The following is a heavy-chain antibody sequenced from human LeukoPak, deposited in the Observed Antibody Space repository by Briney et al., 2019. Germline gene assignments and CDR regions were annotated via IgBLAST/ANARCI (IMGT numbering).Heavy chain of an antibody. Sequence: GGCLRLSCVGSGFTFSDAWMSWVRQAPGKGLEWVGRIKSKSDGGTIDYAAPVKGRFTISRDDSRNTLYLQMNSPKTEDTAVYYCTTRRQDGWWGQGTLVTVS. V-gene: IGHV3-15*01. D-gene: IGHD2-15*01. J-gene: IGHJ4*02. CDR2: IKSKSDGGTI. CDR3: TTRRQDGW. CDR1: GFTFSDAW.